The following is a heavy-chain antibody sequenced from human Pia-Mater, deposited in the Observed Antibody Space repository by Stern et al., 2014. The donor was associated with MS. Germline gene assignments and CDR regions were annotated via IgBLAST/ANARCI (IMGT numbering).Heavy chain of an antibody. CDR1: GFTFSRYW. D-gene: IGHD2-15*01. CDR3: AREGQDREAYCRGGDCSHNYYGMDV. CDR2: INTAGSST. J-gene: IGHJ6*02. V-gene: IGHV3-74*01. Sequence: EVQLVESGGGFAQPGGSLRLSCAASGFTFSRYWMHWVRQAPGKGLAWVSRINTAGSSTTYADSVKGRFTISRDNAKNALYLQVNSLRAEDTAVYYCAREGQDREAYCRGGDCSHNYYGMDVWGQGTTVTVSS.